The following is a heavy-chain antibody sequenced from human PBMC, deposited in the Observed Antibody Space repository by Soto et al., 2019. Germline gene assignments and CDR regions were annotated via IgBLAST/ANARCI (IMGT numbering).Heavy chain of an antibody. V-gene: IGHV1-69*13. Sequence: ASVKVSCKASGGTFSSYAISWVRQAPGQGLEWMGGIIPIFGTANYAQKFQGRVTITADESTSTAYMELSSLRSEDTAVYYCARGYYDFWSGYYKRVTWFVPWCQGTLVTVSS. J-gene: IGHJ5*02. CDR3: ARGYYDFWSGYYKRVTWFVP. CDR1: GGTFSSYA. CDR2: IIPIFGTA. D-gene: IGHD3-3*01.